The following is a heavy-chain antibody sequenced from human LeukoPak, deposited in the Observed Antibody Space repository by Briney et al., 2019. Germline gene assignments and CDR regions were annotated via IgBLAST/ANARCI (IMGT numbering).Heavy chain of an antibody. CDR3: ARLRYSGYDWEGIYYYYMDV. J-gene: IGHJ6*03. CDR2: INHSGST. CDR1: GGSFSGYY. Sequence: SETLSLTCAVYGGSFSGYYWSWIRQPPGKGLEWIGEINHSGSTNYNPSLKSRVTISVDTSKNQFSLKLSSVTAADTAVYYCARLRYSGYDWEGIYYYYMDVWGKGTTVTISS. V-gene: IGHV4-34*01. D-gene: IGHD5-12*01.